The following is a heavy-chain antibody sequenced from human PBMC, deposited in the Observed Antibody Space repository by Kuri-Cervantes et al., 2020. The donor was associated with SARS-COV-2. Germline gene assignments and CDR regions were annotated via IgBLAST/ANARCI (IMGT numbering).Heavy chain of an antibody. Sequence: GESLKISCEVSGFIFSNYWMSWVRQAPGKGLEWVSFISSSSSYIYFADPVKGRFTVSRDNAKNSLHLQMGNLRGEDTAVYYCVRDRFDSGSYYDDLYYWGQGTVVTVSS. CDR2: ISSSSSYI. J-gene: IGHJ4*02. D-gene: IGHD3-10*01. V-gene: IGHV3-21*01. CDR3: VRDRFDSGSYYDDLYY. CDR1: GFIFSNYW.